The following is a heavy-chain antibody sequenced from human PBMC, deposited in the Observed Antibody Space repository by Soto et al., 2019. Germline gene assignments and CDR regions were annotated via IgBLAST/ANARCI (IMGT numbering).Heavy chain of an antibody. CDR3: TMGATSPFDS. D-gene: IGHD3-16*01. J-gene: IGHJ4*02. CDR2: VYPSDSDV. V-gene: IGHV5-51*04. Sequence: GESLKISCQGTGYRFSSSWFGWVRQKPGKGLEWLGNVYPSDSDVRYSPAFEGQVNNSADNPSNTAYFQYVNLKASDTSIVYFTMGATSPFDSWGKGTRV. CDR1: GYRFSSSW.